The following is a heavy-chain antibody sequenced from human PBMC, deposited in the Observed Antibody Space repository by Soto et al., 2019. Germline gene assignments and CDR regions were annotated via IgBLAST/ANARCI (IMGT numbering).Heavy chain of an antibody. J-gene: IGHJ4*02. Sequence: SVKVSCKASGGTFSSYAISWVRQAPGQGLEWMGGIIPIFGTANYAQKFQGRVTITADESTSTAYMELNSLRAEDTAVYYCARSDYYDSSGPDYWGQGTLVTVSS. CDR1: GGTFSSYA. CDR3: ARSDYYDSSGPDY. CDR2: IIPIFGTA. D-gene: IGHD3-22*01. V-gene: IGHV1-69*13.